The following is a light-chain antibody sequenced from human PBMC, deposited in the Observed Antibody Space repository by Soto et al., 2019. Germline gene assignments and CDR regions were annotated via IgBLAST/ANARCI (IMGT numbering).Light chain of an antibody. CDR2: EVS. J-gene: IGLJ1*01. V-gene: IGLV2-14*01. CDR3: SSYAITSTPIYV. CDR1: SSDVGSYNY. Sequence: QSVLTQPASVSGSPGQSITISCTGTSSDVGSYNYVSWYQHHPGKAPKLMISEVSNRPSGISNRFSGSKSGNTASLTISGLQAEDEADYYCSSYAITSTPIYVLGTGTKVTVL.